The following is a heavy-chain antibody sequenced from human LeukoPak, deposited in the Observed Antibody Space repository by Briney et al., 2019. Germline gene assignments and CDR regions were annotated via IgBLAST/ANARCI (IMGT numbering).Heavy chain of an antibody. CDR1: GGTFSSTT. CDR2: ITPIFRTP. Sequence: SVKVSCKASGGTFSSTTINWVRQAPGQGLEWMGGITPIFRTPNYAQKFQGRVTITAVESMSTAYMELSSLRSEDTAVYYCARGWLAETTVDTPYNYWGQGTLVTVSS. D-gene: IGHD1-14*01. V-gene: IGHV1-69*01. J-gene: IGHJ4*02. CDR3: ARGWLAETTVDTPYNY.